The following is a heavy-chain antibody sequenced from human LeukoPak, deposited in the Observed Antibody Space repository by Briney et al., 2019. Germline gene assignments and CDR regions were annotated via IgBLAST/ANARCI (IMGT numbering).Heavy chain of an antibody. CDR1: GGSISSGGYY. Sequence: SETLSLTCTVSGGSISSGGYYWSWIRQHPGKGLEWIGYIYYSGSTYYNPSFKSRVTISVDTSKNQFSLKLSSVTAADTAVYYCAGGYCSSTSCYSFDYWGQGTLVTVSS. D-gene: IGHD2-2*02. J-gene: IGHJ4*02. V-gene: IGHV4-31*03. CDR3: AGGYCSSTSCYSFDY. CDR2: IYYSGST.